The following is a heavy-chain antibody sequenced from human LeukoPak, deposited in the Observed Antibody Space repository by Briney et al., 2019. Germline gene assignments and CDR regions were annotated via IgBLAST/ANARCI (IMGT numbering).Heavy chain of an antibody. CDR1: GGSISSSSYY. J-gene: IGHJ5*02. CDR3: ARAAQFHFDP. Sequence: SETLSLTCTVSGGSISSSSYYWGWIRQPPGKGLEWIGSIYYSGSTCYNPSLKSRVTISVDTSKNQFSLKLSSVTAADTAVYYCARAAQFHFDPWGQGTLVTVSS. CDR2: IYYSGST. D-gene: IGHD5-24*01. V-gene: IGHV4-39*07.